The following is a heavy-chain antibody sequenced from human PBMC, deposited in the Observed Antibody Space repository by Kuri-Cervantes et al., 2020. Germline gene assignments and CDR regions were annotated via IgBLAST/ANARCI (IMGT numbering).Heavy chain of an antibody. Sequence: SVKVSCKASGGSFRTYVVTWVRQAPGQGLEWMGGIFPLYGSIRFAQDFEGRVTMTSDESTGTAYMELSSLRSEDTAVYYCAIFRAFPTVTTVYSDYWGQGTLVTVSS. CDR3: AIFRAFPTVTTVYSDY. CDR1: GGSFRTYV. J-gene: IGHJ4*02. D-gene: IGHD4-17*01. CDR2: IFPLYGSI. V-gene: IGHV1-69*13.